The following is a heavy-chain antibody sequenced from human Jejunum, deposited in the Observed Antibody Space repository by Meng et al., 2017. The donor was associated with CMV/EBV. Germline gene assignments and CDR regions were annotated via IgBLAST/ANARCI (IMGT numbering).Heavy chain of an antibody. J-gene: IGHJ1*01. Sequence: VQRGESGGGLRKPGGSLKLSCVGSGFTFSKDWMNWVRQSPGKGLEWVGRVKSKSDGGTIDYATLVKGRFSISRDDSENTLYLQMNNLRTDDTALYFCTTDPGIAVRHWGQGTLVTVSS. CDR3: TTDPGIAVRH. CDR1: GFTFSKDW. V-gene: IGHV3-15*01. D-gene: IGHD6-6*01. CDR2: VKSKSDGGTI.